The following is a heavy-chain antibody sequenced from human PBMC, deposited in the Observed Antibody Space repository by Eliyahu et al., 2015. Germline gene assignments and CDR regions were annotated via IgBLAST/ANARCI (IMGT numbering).Heavy chain of an antibody. Sequence: QVQLQQWGAGLLKPSETLSLTCAVYGGSFSGYSWSWTRQPPGKGLEWIGEINHSGSTNYHPSLKSRVTISVDTSKNQFSLKLSSVTAADTAVYYCARGARGYYDSSGHYYGLDVWGQGTTVTVSS. CDR1: GGSFSGYS. D-gene: IGHD3-22*01. CDR2: INHSGST. V-gene: IGHV4-34*01. CDR3: ARGARGYYDSSGHYYGLDV. J-gene: IGHJ6*02.